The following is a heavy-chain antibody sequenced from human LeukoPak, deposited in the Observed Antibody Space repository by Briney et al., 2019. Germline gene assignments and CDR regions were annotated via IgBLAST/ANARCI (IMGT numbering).Heavy chain of an antibody. CDR2: INDDSSGI. J-gene: IGHJ4*02. CDR1: GFTFSLYA. Sequence: GGSLRLSCAASGFTFSLYAMNWVRQAPGKGLEWVSYINDDSSGIHYAGSVRGRFTISRDDARRTLYLQLSSLRVEDTAVYCARDTFQPGLIDSWGQGTLVTVSS. D-gene: IGHD2-2*01. V-gene: IGHV3-48*04. CDR3: ARDTFQPGLIDS.